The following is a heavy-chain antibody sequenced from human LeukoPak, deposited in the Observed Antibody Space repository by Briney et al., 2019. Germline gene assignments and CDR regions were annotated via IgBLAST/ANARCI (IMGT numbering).Heavy chain of an antibody. J-gene: IGHJ4*02. CDR1: GFTFSSYA. CDR3: ARGPRYSSSSYYFDY. CDR2: ISSNGGST. D-gene: IGHD6-6*01. Sequence: GGSLGLSXAASGFTFSSYAMHWVRQAPGKGLEYLSAISSNGGSTYYANSVKGRFTISRDNSKNTLYLQMGSLRAEDMAVYYCARGPRYSSSSYYFDYWGQGTLVTVSS. V-gene: IGHV3-64*01.